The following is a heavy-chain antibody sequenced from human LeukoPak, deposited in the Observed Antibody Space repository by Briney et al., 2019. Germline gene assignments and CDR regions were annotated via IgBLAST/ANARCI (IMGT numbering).Heavy chain of an antibody. Sequence: SETLSLTCTTTGVSINRFYWSWVRQPPGKGLEWIGNIYSGVPTYFNPSLKSRVTISVDTSKNQFSLNLTSVTAADTAMYYCVQTTGWPGFDYWGQGILVTVSS. D-gene: IGHD1-1*01. CDR2: IYSGVPT. V-gene: IGHV4-4*09. J-gene: IGHJ4*02. CDR3: VQTTGWPGFDY. CDR1: GVSINRFY.